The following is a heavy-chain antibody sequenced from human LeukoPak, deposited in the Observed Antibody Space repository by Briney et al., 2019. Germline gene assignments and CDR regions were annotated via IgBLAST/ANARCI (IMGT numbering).Heavy chain of an antibody. CDR2: INHSGST. CDR1: GGSFSGYY. CDR3: ARGRYSRGPFDY. V-gene: IGHV4-34*01. Sequence: KPSETLSLTCAVYGGSFSGYYWSWIRQPPGKGLERIGEINHSGSTNYNPSLKSRVTISVDTSKNQFSLKLSSVTAPDTAVYYCARGRYSRGPFDYWGQGTLVTVSS. J-gene: IGHJ4*02. D-gene: IGHD6-13*01.